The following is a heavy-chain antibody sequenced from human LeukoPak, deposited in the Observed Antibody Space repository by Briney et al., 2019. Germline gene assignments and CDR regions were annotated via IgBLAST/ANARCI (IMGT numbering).Heavy chain of an antibody. CDR2: IWYDGNDK. V-gene: IGHV3-33*01. CDR3: ARGKLGYCSGGSCWRFDP. CDR1: GFTVSSNY. J-gene: IGHJ5*02. D-gene: IGHD2-15*01. Sequence: GGSLRLSCAGSGFTVSSNYMSWVRQAPGKGLEWVAGIWYDGNDKYYSDSVKGRFTISRDTSKSTLYVQMNSLRVEDTAVYYCARGKLGYCSGGSCWRFDPWGQGTLVTVSS.